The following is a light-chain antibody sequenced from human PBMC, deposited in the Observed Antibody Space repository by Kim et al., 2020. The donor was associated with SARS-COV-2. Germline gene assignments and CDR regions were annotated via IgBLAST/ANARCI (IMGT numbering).Light chain of an antibody. V-gene: IGLV1-44*01. CDR3: TAWDDSLNGWV. Sequence: GQRVTISTSGSSANIETNTVNWYLQLPGTAPKLLIQTNNQRPSGVPDRFSGSKSGTSASLAISGLQSDDEAGYFCTAWDDSLNGWVFGGGTQLTVL. CDR1: SANIETNT. J-gene: IGLJ3*02. CDR2: TNN.